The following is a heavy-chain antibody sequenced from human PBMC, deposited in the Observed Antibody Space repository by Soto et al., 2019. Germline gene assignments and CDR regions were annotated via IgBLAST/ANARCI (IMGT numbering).Heavy chain of an antibody. V-gene: IGHV4-39*02. CDR3: ARVGPWVPYYYDSSPYTFENWFDP. Sequence: SETLSLTCTVSGGSISSSSYYWGWIRQPPGKGLEWIGSIYHGGSTYYNPSLNSRVTLSIDMTNNHVSLILNSVTAADTAVYYCARVGPWVPYYYDSSPYTFENWFDPWGQGTLVTVSS. J-gene: IGHJ5*02. CDR2: IYHGGST. CDR1: GGSISSSSYY. D-gene: IGHD3-22*01.